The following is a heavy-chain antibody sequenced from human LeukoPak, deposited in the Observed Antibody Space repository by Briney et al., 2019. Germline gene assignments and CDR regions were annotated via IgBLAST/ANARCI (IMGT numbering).Heavy chain of an antibody. V-gene: IGHV3-21*01. Sequence: GGSLRLSCAVSGFTFSSYSMNWVRQAPGKGLEWVSSISSSSSYIYYPDSVKGRFTISRDNAKNSLYLQMNSLRAEDTAVYYCASDGGPFDYWGQGTLVTVSS. CDR2: ISSSSSYI. CDR1: GFTFSSYS. CDR3: ASDGGPFDY. J-gene: IGHJ4*02. D-gene: IGHD4-23*01.